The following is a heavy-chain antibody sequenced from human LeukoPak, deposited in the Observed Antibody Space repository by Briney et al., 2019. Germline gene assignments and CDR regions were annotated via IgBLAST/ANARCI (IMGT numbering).Heavy chain of an antibody. Sequence: SETLSLTCAVYGGSFSGYYWSWIRQPPGKGLEWIGEINHSGSTNYNPSLKSRVTISLDTSRNQFSLKLSSVTAADTAVYYCASRKLGNDYWGQGTLVTVSS. V-gene: IGHV4-34*01. J-gene: IGHJ4*02. CDR2: INHSGST. CDR3: ASRKLGNDY. D-gene: IGHD7-27*01. CDR1: GGSFSGYY.